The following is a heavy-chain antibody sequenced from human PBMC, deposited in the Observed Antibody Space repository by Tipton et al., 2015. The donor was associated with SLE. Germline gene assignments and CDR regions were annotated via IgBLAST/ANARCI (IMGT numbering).Heavy chain of an antibody. CDR2: ITWNSGDI. Sequence: SLRLSCAGSGFTFDDYDIYWVRQAPGKGLEWVSGITWNSGDIGYADSVKGRFTISRDNAKNTLYLHMNSLRAEDTAVYYCARSDYADYWGQGTLVTVSS. V-gene: IGHV3-9*01. CDR3: ARSDYADY. CDR1: GFTFDDYD. J-gene: IGHJ4*02.